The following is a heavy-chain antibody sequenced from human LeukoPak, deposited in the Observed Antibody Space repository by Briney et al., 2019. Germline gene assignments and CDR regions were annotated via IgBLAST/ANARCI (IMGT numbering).Heavy chain of an antibody. CDR2: INPSGGST. CDR3: ARDSGYSTSWYSPDY. J-gene: IGHJ4*02. V-gene: IGHV1-46*01. D-gene: IGHD6-13*01. CDR1: GYTFTSYY. Sequence: ASVKVSCKASGYTFTSYYMHWVRQAPGQGPEWMGIINPSGGSTGYAQKFQDRVTMTRDTSTSTVYMELSSLRSEDTAVYYCARDSGYSTSWYSPDYWGQGTLVTVSS.